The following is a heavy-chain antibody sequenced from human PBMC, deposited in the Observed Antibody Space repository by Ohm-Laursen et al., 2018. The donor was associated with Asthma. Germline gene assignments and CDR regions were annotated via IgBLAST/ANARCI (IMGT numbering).Heavy chain of an antibody. V-gene: IGHV3-21*01. CDR3: ARIGPEWELPGREYSLHH. CDR1: GYTFSRYS. D-gene: IGHD1-26*01. CDR2: ISTASSFI. J-gene: IGHJ1*01. Sequence: GSLRLSCAASGYTFSRYSIHWVRQIPGKGLEWVASISTASSFIYYADSVRGRFTTSRDNARNSVYLQMNGLRADDTALYYCARIGPEWELPGREYSLHHWGQGTQVTVSS.